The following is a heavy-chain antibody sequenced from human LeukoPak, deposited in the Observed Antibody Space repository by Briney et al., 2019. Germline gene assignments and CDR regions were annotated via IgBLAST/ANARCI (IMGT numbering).Heavy chain of an antibody. CDR2: IWYDGSNK. Sequence: GGSLRLSCAASGFTVSSNYMSWVRQAPGKGLEWVAVIWYDGSNKYYADSVKGRFTISRDNSKNTLYLQMNSLRAEDTAVYYCARDSTGRYDFWSGYWEVYGMDVWGQGTTVTVSS. D-gene: IGHD3-3*01. CDR1: GFTVSSNY. J-gene: IGHJ6*02. CDR3: ARDSTGRYDFWSGYWEVYGMDV. V-gene: IGHV3-33*08.